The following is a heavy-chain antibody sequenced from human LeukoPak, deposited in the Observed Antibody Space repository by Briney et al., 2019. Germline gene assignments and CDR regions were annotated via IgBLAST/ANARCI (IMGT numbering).Heavy chain of an antibody. CDR2: ISSSSSYI. Sequence: GGSLRLSCASSGFTLSTYSMNWVRQAPGKGLEWVSSISSSSSYIYYADSVKGRFIISRDNAKNSLYLQMNSLRAEDTAVYYCARGGVGLLIVPGWEYDYYGLDVWGQGTTVTVSS. V-gene: IGHV3-21*01. CDR3: ARGGVGLLIVPGWEYDYYGLDV. J-gene: IGHJ6*02. D-gene: IGHD3/OR15-3a*01. CDR1: GFTLSTYS.